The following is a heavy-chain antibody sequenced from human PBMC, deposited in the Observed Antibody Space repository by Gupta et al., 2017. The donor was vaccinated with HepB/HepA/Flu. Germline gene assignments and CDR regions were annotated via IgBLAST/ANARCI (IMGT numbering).Heavy chain of an antibody. V-gene: IGHV3-23*01. CDR1: GFTFASYR. CDR2: ISGSCGST. Sequence: EVQLLESGGGLVQPGGSLRLSCAASGFTFASYRMRWVRQAQGKGLEWVSAISGSCGSTDYADSVKGRFTISRDNSKNTLYLQMNSLRAEDTAVYYCAKKDGAAAGLFDPWGQGTLVTVSS. J-gene: IGHJ5*02. CDR3: AKKDGAAAGLFDP. D-gene: IGHD6-13*01.